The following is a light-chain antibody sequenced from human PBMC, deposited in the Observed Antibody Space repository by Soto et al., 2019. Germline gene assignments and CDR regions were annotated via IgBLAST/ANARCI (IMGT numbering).Light chain of an antibody. Sequence: ERVMTQSPATLSVSPGERATLSCRASQSVSTNLAWYQQKPGEAPRLLIYGASTRATGIPARFSGSGSGTNFTLTISDLQPEDFTTYYCQKSDSTPWTFGQGTKVEIK. J-gene: IGKJ1*01. CDR2: GAS. CDR1: QSVSTN. V-gene: IGKV3-15*01. CDR3: QKSDSTPWT.